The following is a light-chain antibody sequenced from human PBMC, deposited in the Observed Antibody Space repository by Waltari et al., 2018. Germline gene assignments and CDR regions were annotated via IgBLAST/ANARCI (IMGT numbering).Light chain of an antibody. CDR1: ESVRRA. V-gene: IGKV3-20*01. Sequence: EIVLTQSPGTLSLSPGERATPSCRASESVRRALAWYQQRPGQAPRLLIYDASSRATGIPDRFSGSGSGTDFSLTISRLEPEDFALYYCQHYRSLPVTFGQGTKVEIK. CDR3: QHYRSLPVT. J-gene: IGKJ1*01. CDR2: DAS.